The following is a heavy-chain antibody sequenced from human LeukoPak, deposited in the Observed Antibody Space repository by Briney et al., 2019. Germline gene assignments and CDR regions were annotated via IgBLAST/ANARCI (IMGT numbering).Heavy chain of an antibody. CDR1: GGSISSYY. D-gene: IGHD6-13*01. CDR3: ARDQGSSWFDY. CDR2: IYYSGSP. J-gene: IGHJ4*02. Sequence: PSETLSLTCTVSGGSISSYYWSWIRQPPGKGLEWIGYIYYSGSPNYNPSLKSRVTISVDTSKNQFSLKLSSVTAADTAVYYCARDQGSSWFDYWGQGTLVTVSS. V-gene: IGHV4-59*01.